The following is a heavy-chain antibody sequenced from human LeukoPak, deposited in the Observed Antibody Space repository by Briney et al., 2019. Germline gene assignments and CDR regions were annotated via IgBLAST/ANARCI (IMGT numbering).Heavy chain of an antibody. Sequence: QPGGSLRLSCVASGFTFSTYAMSWVRQAPGKGLEWVSSISGSDGSRYYADSVKGRFTISRDNSKNTLYLQMNSLRAEDTAVYYCAKDLGSSPPGDYWGQGSLVTVSS. CDR2: ISGSDGSR. D-gene: IGHD6-13*01. J-gene: IGHJ4*02. V-gene: IGHV3-23*01. CDR3: AKDLGSSPPGDY. CDR1: GFTFSTYA.